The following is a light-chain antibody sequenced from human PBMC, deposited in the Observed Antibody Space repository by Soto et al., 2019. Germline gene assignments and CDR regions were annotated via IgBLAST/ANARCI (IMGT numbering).Light chain of an antibody. CDR2: GAS. V-gene: IGKV3-15*01. Sequence: EIVLTQSPGTLSLSPGERATLSCRASQSVSSSYLAWYQQKPGQAPRLLIYGASTRATGIPPRFSGSGSGTEFTLTINSLQPEDFAVYYCQQYNNWPPWTFGQGTKVDIK. CDR1: QSVSSSY. J-gene: IGKJ1*01. CDR3: QQYNNWPPWT.